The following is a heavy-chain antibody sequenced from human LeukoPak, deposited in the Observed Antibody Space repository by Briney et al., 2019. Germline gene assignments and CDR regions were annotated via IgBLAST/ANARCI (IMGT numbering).Heavy chain of an antibody. Sequence: SVKVSCKASGGTFSSYAISWVRQAPGQGLEWMGGIIPIFGTANYAQKFQGRVTITADESTSTAYMELSSLRSEDTAVYFSAGRRDTIWFGDRDKGAFDIWGQGTMVTVSS. D-gene: IGHD3-10*01. CDR2: IIPIFGTA. CDR3: AGRRDTIWFGDRDKGAFDI. V-gene: IGHV1-69*13. J-gene: IGHJ3*02. CDR1: GGTFSSYA.